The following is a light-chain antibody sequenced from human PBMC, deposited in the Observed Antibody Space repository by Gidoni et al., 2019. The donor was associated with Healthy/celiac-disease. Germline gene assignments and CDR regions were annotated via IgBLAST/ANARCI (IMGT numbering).Light chain of an antibody. J-gene: IGKJ4*01. CDR1: QSVSSS. V-gene: IGKV3-11*01. Sequence: IVLTQSPATLSLSPGERATLSCRASQSVSSSLPWYQQKPGQAPRLLIYDASNRATGIPARFSGSGSGTDFTRTISSIEPEDFAVYYCQQRSNWPPVTFGGGTKVEIK. CDR3: QQRSNWPPVT. CDR2: DAS.